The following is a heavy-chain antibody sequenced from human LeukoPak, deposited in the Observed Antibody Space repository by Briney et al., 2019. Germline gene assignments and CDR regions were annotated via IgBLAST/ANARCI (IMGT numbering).Heavy chain of an antibody. CDR1: GGTFNTYA. CDR3: ARIEGDYGVFMF. CDR2: IIPVFGTP. V-gene: IGHV1-69*05. Sequence: SVKVSCKASGGTFNTYAFNWVRQAPGQGLEWMGRIIPVFGTPHYAQKYQGRLTITTDEFASTVYMELSSLRSQDTAIYYCARIEGDYGVFMFWGQGTLVTVSS. D-gene: IGHD4-17*01. J-gene: IGHJ4*02.